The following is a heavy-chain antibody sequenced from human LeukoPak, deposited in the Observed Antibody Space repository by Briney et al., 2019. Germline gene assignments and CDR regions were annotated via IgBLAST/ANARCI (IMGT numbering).Heavy chain of an antibody. Sequence: GASVKVSCKASGYTFTGYYMHWVRQAPGQGLEWMGWTNPNSGGTNYAQKLQGRVTMTRDTSISTAYMELSRLRSDDTAVYYCARDLRMYYYDSSGYRAEYFQHWGQGTLVTVSS. CDR1: GYTFTGYY. J-gene: IGHJ1*01. V-gene: IGHV1-2*02. CDR3: ARDLRMYYYDSSGYRAEYFQH. D-gene: IGHD3-22*01. CDR2: TNPNSGGT.